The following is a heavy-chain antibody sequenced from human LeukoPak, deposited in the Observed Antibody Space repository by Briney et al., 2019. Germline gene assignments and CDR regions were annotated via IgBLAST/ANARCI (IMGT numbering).Heavy chain of an antibody. D-gene: IGHD2-2*02. CDR1: GGSFSGYY. CDR2: INHSGST. CDR3: ARGPNSGYCSSTSCYTAYYYYGMDV. Sequence: SETLSLTCAVYGGSFSGYYWSWIRQPPGKGLEWIGEINHSGSTNYNPSLKSRFTISVDTSKNQFSLKLSSVTAADTAVYYCARGPNSGYCSSTSCYTAYYYYGMDVWGQGTTVTVSS. J-gene: IGHJ6*02. V-gene: IGHV4-34*01.